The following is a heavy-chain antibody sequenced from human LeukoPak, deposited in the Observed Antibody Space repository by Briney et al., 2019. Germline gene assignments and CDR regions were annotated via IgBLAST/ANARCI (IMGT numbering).Heavy chain of an antibody. CDR1: GFTFDDYA. CDR2: ISWNGGSI. J-gene: IGHJ4*02. CDR3: AKDGGSSGWYVDY. Sequence: GRSLRLSCAASGFTFDDYAMHWVRQAPGKGLEWVSGISWNGGSIGYADSVKGRFTISRDNAKNSLYLQMSSLRAEDTALYYCAKDGGSSGWYVDYWGQGTLVTVSS. D-gene: IGHD6-19*01. V-gene: IGHV3-9*01.